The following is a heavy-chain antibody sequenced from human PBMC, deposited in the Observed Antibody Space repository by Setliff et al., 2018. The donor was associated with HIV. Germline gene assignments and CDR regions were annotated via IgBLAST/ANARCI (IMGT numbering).Heavy chain of an antibody. D-gene: IGHD3-10*01. CDR3: ADPPSGY. V-gene: IGHV3-7*01. CDR1: GFTFSKYW. CDR2: VNPDGSEA. J-gene: IGHJ4*02. Sequence: GGSLRLSCAASGFTFSKYWMSWVRQAPGKGLEWVASVNPDGSEASSVGSMKGRFTVSRDNDKNSLSLQMNSLRVKDTAVYYCADPPSGYWGQGTLVTRLL.